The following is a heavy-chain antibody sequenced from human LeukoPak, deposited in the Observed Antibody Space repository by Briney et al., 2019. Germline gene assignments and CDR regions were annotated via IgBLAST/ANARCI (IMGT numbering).Heavy chain of an antibody. CDR3: ARVYSPIAALQD. V-gene: IGHV1-69*05. Sequence: GSSVKVSCKASGGTFSSYAISWVRQAPGQGLEWMGGIIPIFGTANYAQKFQGRVTITTDESTSTAYMELSSLRSEDTAVYYCARVYSPIAALQDWGQGTLVTVSS. CDR2: IIPIFGTA. D-gene: IGHD6-6*01. CDR1: GGTFSSYA. J-gene: IGHJ4*02.